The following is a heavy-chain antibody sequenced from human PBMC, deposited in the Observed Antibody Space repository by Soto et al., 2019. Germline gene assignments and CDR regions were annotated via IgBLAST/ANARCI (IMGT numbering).Heavy chain of an antibody. CDR2: FYYSGIT. CDR3: AHRPNYGARFAP. D-gene: IGHD4-17*01. V-gene: IGHV4-31*03. J-gene: IGHJ5*02. CDR1: GGPIRGRGCY. Sequence: SETMSLTCTVAGGPIRGRGCYWSWNSHRPGEGLEWIGFFYYSGITDYNPSLRSRVTISADTSRNQVFLNMYSVTAADTATYFCAHRPNYGARFAPWGPGTLVTVSS.